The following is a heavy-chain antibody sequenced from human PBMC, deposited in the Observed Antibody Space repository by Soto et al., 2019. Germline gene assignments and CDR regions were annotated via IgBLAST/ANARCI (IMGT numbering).Heavy chain of an antibody. Sequence: GGSLRLSCTVSGFTFSAFSLNWVRQVPGKGLEWISSISGTSRYIDYADSVKGRFTISRDNTNNSVSLQMSRLRTGDTGLYYCASAMTMGWPPQGSWGQGTPVTVSS. CDR2: ISGTSRYI. CDR3: ASAMTMGWPPQGS. D-gene: IGHD3-10*01. J-gene: IGHJ1*01. CDR1: GFTFSAFS. V-gene: IGHV3-21*06.